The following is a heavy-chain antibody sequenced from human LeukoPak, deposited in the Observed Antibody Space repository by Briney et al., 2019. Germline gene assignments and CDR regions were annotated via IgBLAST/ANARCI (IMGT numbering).Heavy chain of an antibody. CDR3: AGSYRYAFDI. V-gene: IGHV4-61*02. CDR1: GGSISSGSYY. Sequence: SQTLSLTCTVSGGSISSGSYYWSWIRQPAGKGLEWIGRIYTSGSTNYNPSLKSRVTISVDTSKNQFSLKLSSVTAADTAVYYCAGSYRYAFDIWGQETMVAVSS. D-gene: IGHD1-26*01. CDR2: IYTSGST. J-gene: IGHJ3*02.